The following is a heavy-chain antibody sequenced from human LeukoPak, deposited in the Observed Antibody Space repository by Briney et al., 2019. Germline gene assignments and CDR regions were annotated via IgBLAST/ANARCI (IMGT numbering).Heavy chain of an antibody. CDR2: IKEDGSEK. Sequence: GGSLRLSCAASGFSVSGYWMTWVRQAPGKGLEWVANIKEDGSEKYYADFVKGRFPISRDNAKNSLDLKRNSLRAEDTAVYYCARRGSTDYWGQGTLVTVSS. CDR1: GFSVSGYW. D-gene: IGHD2/OR15-2a*01. J-gene: IGHJ4*02. V-gene: IGHV3-7*03. CDR3: ARRGSTDY.